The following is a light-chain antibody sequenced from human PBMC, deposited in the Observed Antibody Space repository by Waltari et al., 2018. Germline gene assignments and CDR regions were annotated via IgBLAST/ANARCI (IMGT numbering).Light chain of an antibody. CDR1: HDINGR. J-gene: IGKJ2*01. CDR2: ATS. Sequence: IQMTQSPSSLSASVGDRVTITCRASHDINGRLAWYQQKPEKAPKSLIYATSSLHSGVPTTFSGSGSGTDYSLTISSLQPEDFATYYCLQYNTYPYIFGQGTKLDIK. V-gene: IGKV1D-16*01. CDR3: LQYNTYPYI.